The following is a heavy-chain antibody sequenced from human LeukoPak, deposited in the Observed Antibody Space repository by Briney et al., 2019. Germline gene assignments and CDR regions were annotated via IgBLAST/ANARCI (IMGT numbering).Heavy chain of an antibody. V-gene: IGHV3-66*01. J-gene: IGHJ4*02. Sequence: GGSLRLSCVASGFSFDDYAMHWVRQAPGKGLEWVSVIYSGGSTYYADSVKGRFTISRDNSKNTLSLQMNSLRAEDTAVYYCARDARHTAMVYDYWGQGTLVTVSS. CDR2: IYSGGST. CDR3: ARDARHTAMVYDY. D-gene: IGHD5-18*01. CDR1: GFSFDDYA.